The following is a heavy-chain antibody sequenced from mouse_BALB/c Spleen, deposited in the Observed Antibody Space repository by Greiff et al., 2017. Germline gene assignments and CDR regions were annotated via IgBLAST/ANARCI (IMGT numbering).Heavy chain of an antibody. V-gene: IGHV1S81*02. J-gene: IGHJ3*01. D-gene: IGHD2-10*02. CDR1: GYTFTSYY. Sequence: QVQLQQPGAELVKPGASVKLSCKASGYTFTSYYMYWVKQRPGQGLEWIGGINPSNGGTNFNEKFKSKATLTVDKSSSTAYMQLSSLTSEDSAVYYCTRSTYGNYDWFAYRGQGTLVTVSA. CDR3: TRSTYGNYDWFAY. CDR2: INPSNGGT.